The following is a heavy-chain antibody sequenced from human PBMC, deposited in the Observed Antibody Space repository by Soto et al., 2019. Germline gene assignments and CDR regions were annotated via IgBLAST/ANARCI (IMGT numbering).Heavy chain of an antibody. CDR1: GFTFSTYG. V-gene: IGHV3-33*01. J-gene: IGHJ4*02. CDR3: ARDGSGSTHQFDY. D-gene: IGHD1-26*01. Sequence: QVQLGESGGGVGQPGWPLRLSCAASGFTFSTYGMHWVRQAPGKGLEWVAVIWYDGSNKYYADSVKGRFTISRDNSKNTLYLQMNSLRVEDTAVYYCARDGSGSTHQFDYWGQGTLVTVSS. CDR2: IWYDGSNK.